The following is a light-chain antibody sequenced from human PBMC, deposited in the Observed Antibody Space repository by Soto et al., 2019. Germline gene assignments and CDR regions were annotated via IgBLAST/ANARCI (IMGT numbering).Light chain of an antibody. CDR3: QQYNNWPPIT. J-gene: IGKJ5*01. V-gene: IGKV3-20*01. CDR2: GTS. Sequence: VLTQSPGTLCLSPGERATLSCRASQSVSSYSLAWYQQKPGQAPRLVMYGTSSRATGIPDRFSGSGSGTDFTLTISRLEPEDFAVYYCQQYNNWPPITFGQGTRLEIK. CDR1: QSVSSYS.